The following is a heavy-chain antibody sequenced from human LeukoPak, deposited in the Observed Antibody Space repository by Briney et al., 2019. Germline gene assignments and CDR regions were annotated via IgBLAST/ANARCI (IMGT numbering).Heavy chain of an antibody. CDR2: ISSSSSYI. Sequence: PGGSLRLSCAASGFTFSSYSMNWVRQAPGKGLEWVSSISSSSSYIYYADSVKGRFTISRDNAKNSLYLQMNSLRAEDTAVYYCARDRGGIAAAGMNDYWGQGTLVTVSS. CDR3: ARDRGGIAAAGMNDY. D-gene: IGHD6-13*01. V-gene: IGHV3-21*01. CDR1: GFTFSSYS. J-gene: IGHJ4*02.